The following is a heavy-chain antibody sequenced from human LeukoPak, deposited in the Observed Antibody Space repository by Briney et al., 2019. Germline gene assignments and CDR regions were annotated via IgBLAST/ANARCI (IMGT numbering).Heavy chain of an antibody. CDR2: IYSGGST. CDR3: VRDGKVVPATNDPPD. V-gene: IGHV3-53*01. J-gene: IGHJ4*02. CDR1: GFNVSSNY. Sequence: PGGSLRLSCAASGFNVSSNYMSWVRQAPGKGLEWVSVIYSGGSTYYADSVKGRFIISRDNSKNTLYLQMHSLRAEDTAMYYCVRDGKVVPATNDPPDWGQGTLVTVSS. D-gene: IGHD2-2*01.